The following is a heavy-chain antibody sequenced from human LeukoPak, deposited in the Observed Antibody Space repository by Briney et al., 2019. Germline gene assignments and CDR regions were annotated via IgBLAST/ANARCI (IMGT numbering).Heavy chain of an antibody. Sequence: GRSLRLSCAASGFTFSNYGMHWVRQAPGKGLEWVGRIKSKTDGGTTDYAAPVKGRFTISRDDSKNTLYLQMNSLKTEDTAVYYCTTLETYYYDSSGYWAFDYWGQGTLVTVSS. CDR3: TTLETYYYDSSGYWAFDY. V-gene: IGHV3-15*01. CDR2: IKSKTDGGTT. J-gene: IGHJ4*02. CDR1: GFTFSNYG. D-gene: IGHD3-22*01.